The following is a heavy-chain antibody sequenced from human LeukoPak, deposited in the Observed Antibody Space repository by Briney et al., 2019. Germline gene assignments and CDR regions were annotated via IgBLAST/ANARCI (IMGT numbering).Heavy chain of an antibody. J-gene: IGHJ4*02. CDR2: ISAYNGNT. D-gene: IGHD2-2*01. CDR1: GGTFSSYA. CDR3: ARAKTVGRGNMPSGPY. Sequence: GASVKVSCKASGGTFSSYAISWVRQAPGQGLEWMGWISAYNGNTNYAQKLQGRVTMTTDTSTSTAYMELRSLRSDDTAVYYCARAKTVGRGNMPSGPYWGQGTLVTVSS. V-gene: IGHV1-18*01.